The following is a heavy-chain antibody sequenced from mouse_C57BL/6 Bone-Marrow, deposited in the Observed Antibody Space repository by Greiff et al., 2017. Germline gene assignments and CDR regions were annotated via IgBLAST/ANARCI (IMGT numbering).Heavy chain of an antibody. CDR3: AKEEPYGTPGEFAY. CDR2: IDPSDSYT. D-gene: IGHD2-1*01. V-gene: IGHV1-69*01. CDR1: GYTFTSYW. Sequence: QVQLQQPGAELVMPGASVKLSCKASGYTFTSYWMHWVKQRPGQGLEWIGEIDPSDSYTNYNQKFKGKSTLTVDKSSSTAYMQLSSLTSEDSAVYYCAKEEPYGTPGEFAYWGQGTLVTVSA. J-gene: IGHJ3*01.